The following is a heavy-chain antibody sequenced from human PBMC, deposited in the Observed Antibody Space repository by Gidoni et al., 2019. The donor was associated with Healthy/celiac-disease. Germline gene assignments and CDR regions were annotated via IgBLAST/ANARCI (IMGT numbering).Heavy chain of an antibody. D-gene: IGHD1-7*01. CDR3: ARDLAGTTLGEEGFDP. V-gene: IGHV1-2*02. CDR1: GYTFTGYY. CDR2: INPNSGGT. J-gene: IGHJ5*02. Sequence: QVQLVQSGAEVKKPGASVKVSCKASGYTFTGYYMHWVRQAPGQGLEWMGWINPNSGGTKYAQKVQGRVTMTRDTSISTDYMELSRLRSDDTAVYYCARDLAGTTLGEEGFDPWGQGTLVTVSS.